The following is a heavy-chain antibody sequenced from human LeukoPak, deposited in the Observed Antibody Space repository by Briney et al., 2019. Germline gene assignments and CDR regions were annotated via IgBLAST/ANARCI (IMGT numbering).Heavy chain of an antibody. CDR1: GGSISSSRYY. V-gene: IGHV4-39*02. CDR3: AEGDISWNAFDI. D-gene: IGHD6-13*01. J-gene: IGHJ3*02. Sequence: SETLSLTCTVSGGSISSSRYYWAWIRQPPGKGLEWIGTIYDSGSTYYNASLKSRVTISVDTSKNHFSLKLSSVTAADTAVYYCAEGDISWNAFDIWGQGTMVTVSS. CDR2: IYDSGST.